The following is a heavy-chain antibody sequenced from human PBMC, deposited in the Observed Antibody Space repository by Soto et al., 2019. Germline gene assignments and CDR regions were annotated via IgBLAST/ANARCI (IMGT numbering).Heavy chain of an antibody. CDR1: GFTFSSYA. CDR2: ISYDGSNK. V-gene: IGHV3-30*04. D-gene: IGHD2-8*01. CDR3: ARAGYCTNGVCYTGYAFDI. Sequence: LSLTCAASGFTFSSYAMHWVRQAPGKGLEWVAVISYDGSNKYYADSVKGRSTISRDNSKNTLYLQMNSLRAEDTAVYYCARAGYCTNGVCYTGYAFDIWGQGTMVTVSS. J-gene: IGHJ3*02.